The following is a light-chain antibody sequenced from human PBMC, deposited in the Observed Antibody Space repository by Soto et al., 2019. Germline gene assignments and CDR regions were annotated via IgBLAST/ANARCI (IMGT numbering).Light chain of an antibody. CDR1: QSVSTY. V-gene: IGKV3-11*01. J-gene: IGKJ1*01. CDR2: DAS. CDR3: QQRGNWPRT. Sequence: EIVLTQSPATLSLSPGERATLSCRVSQSVSTYLAWYQQKPGQAPRLLIYDASTRATGIPARFSGSGSGTDFTLTISSLEPEDFAVYYCQQRGNWPRTFGQGTKVEIK.